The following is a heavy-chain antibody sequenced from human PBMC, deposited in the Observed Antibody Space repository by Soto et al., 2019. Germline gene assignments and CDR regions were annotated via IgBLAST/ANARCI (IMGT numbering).Heavy chain of an antibody. CDR3: ARDQGDSSGYYPPAFDI. V-gene: IGHV1-46*01. CDR1: GYTSTSYY. J-gene: IGHJ3*02. Sequence: ASVKVSCKASGYTSTSYYIHWVRQAPGQGLEWMGVINPSGGSTRYAQKFQGRVTMTRDTSTSTVYMELSSLRSEDTAVYYCARDQGDSSGYYPPAFDIWGQGTMVTVSS. D-gene: IGHD3-22*01. CDR2: INPSGGST.